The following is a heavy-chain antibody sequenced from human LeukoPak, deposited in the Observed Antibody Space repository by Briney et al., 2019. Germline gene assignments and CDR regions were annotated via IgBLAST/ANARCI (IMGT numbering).Heavy chain of an antibody. J-gene: IGHJ4*02. CDR1: GFTFSSYG. Sequence: PGRSLRLSCAASGFTFSSYGMHWVRQAPGKGLEWVAVISYDGSNKYYADSVKGRFTISRDNSKNTLYLQMNSLRAEDTAVYYCAKDRGMRLEYSSGWYGGNYYFDYWGQGTLVTVSS. D-gene: IGHD6-19*01. CDR2: ISYDGSNK. V-gene: IGHV3-30*18. CDR3: AKDRGMRLEYSSGWYGGNYYFDY.